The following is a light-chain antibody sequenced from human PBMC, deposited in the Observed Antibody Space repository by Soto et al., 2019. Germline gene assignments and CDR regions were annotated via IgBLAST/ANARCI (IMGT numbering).Light chain of an antibody. V-gene: IGLV2-14*01. J-gene: IGLJ3*02. Sequence: QSVLTQPASVSGSPGQSITISCTGTGSDVGGYKFVSWYQQHPGKTPRLMIYEVSNRPSGVSNRFSGSKSGNTASLTISGLQAEDEADYYCTSYSRYRVLVFGGGTKVTV. CDR3: TSYSRYRVLV. CDR1: GSDVGGYKF. CDR2: EVS.